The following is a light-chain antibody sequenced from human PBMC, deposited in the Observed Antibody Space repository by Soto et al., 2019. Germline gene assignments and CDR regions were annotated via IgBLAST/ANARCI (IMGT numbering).Light chain of an antibody. J-gene: IGKJ1*01. V-gene: IGKV3-20*01. CDR3: QQYDSSPRT. CDR2: RTS. CDR1: QSVSSSY. Sequence: EIVLTQSPGTLSLSPGERATLSCRASQSVSSSYLAWYQQKPGQAPRLLIYRTSNRATGIPDRFSGSGSGTDFTLTISRLEPEDFAVYWCQQYDSSPRTFGQGIK.